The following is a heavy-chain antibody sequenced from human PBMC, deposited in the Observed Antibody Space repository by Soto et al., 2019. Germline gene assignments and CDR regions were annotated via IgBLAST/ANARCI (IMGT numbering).Heavy chain of an antibody. CDR3: ARDKYGSYLNDAFAI. Sequence: QVQLVQSGAEVKKPGSSVKVSCKASGGTFSSYAISWVRQAPGQGLEWMGGIIPIFGTANYAQKFQGRVTVSAEESTSTAYMEPSSRRSEHTAVYYCARDKYGSYLNDAFAIWGQGTMVTVSS. V-gene: IGHV1-69*01. CDR1: GGTFSSYA. D-gene: IGHD1-26*01. CDR2: IIPIFGTA. J-gene: IGHJ3*02.